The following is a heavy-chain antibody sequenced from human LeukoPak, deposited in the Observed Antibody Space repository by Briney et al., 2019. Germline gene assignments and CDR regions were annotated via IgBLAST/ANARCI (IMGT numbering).Heavy chain of an antibody. V-gene: IGHV1-69*06. J-gene: IGHJ3*01. Sequence: ASVKVSCKASGGTFSSYAISWVRQAPGQGLEWMGGIIPVFDRPTYAQKFEGRVTITADKSTNTTYMEISSLTSDDTAVYYCARDAQWELRAFDVWGQGTMVIVSS. D-gene: IGHD1-26*01. CDR1: GGTFSSYA. CDR2: IIPVFDRP. CDR3: ARDAQWELRAFDV.